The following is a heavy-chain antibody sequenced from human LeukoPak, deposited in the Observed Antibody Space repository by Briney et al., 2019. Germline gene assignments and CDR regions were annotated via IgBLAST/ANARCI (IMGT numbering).Heavy chain of an antibody. CDR3: ARAGYCTSNSCYSPNFYYMDA. D-gene: IGHD2-2*01. CDR2: IKEDANEE. V-gene: IGHV3-7*01. Sequence: VSLRLSCAASGFTFRSYRMSWVRQAPGKGLEWVANIKEDANEEYYVDSVRGRFIISRDNAKNSLFLQMYSLRADDTAVYYCARAGYCTSNSCYSPNFYYMDAWGKGTTVAVSS. CDR1: GFTFRSYR. J-gene: IGHJ6*03.